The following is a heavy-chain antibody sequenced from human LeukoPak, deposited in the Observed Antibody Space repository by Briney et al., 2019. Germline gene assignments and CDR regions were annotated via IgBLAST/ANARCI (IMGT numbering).Heavy chain of an antibody. CDR3: ASIYCSGGSCTYFDD. D-gene: IGHD2-15*01. V-gene: IGHV3-7*01. Sequence: SGGSLRLSCAASGFTFSLYWMSWVRQAPGKGLQWVANIKEDGSQKYYVDSVKGRFTISRDNAKNSLYLQMNSLRAEDTAVYYCASIYCSGGSCTYFDDWGQGTLVTVSS. CDR1: GFTFSLYW. J-gene: IGHJ4*02. CDR2: IKEDGSQK.